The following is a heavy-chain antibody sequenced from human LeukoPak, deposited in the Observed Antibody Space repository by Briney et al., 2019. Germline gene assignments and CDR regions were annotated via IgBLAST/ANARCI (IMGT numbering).Heavy chain of an antibody. Sequence: GGSLRLSCAASGFTVSSNYMSWVRQAPGKGLEWVANIKHDESEKYYVDSVKGRFTISRDNAKNSLYLHMNSLRAEDTAVYYCARDKIAAATTGSSFHHWGQGTLVTVSS. CDR1: GFTVSSNY. D-gene: IGHD6-13*01. CDR3: ARDKIAAATTGSSFHH. V-gene: IGHV3-7*01. J-gene: IGHJ1*01. CDR2: IKHDESEK.